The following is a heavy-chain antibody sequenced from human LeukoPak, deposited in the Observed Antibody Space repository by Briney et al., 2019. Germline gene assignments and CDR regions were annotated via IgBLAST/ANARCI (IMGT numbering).Heavy chain of an antibody. V-gene: IGHV4-59*11. D-gene: IGHD3-22*01. J-gene: IGHJ4*02. CDR2: IFYGGTT. Sequence: SETLSLTCTVSGGSINTHYWSWIRQPPGKGLEWLAYIFYGGTTSYNPSLRSRLTISLDTSTDQFSLTLTSVTAADTAVYYCARVTYDTSGFPFDYWGQGSLVTVSS. CDR1: GGSINTHY. CDR3: ARVTYDTSGFPFDY.